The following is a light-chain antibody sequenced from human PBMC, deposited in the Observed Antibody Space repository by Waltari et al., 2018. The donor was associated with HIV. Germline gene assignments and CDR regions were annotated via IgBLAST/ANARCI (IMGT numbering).Light chain of an antibody. CDR1: SSDIGGYNY. V-gene: IGLV2-8*01. CDR2: GVT. Sequence: QSALTQPPSASGSPGQSVAISCTGTSSDIGGYNYVSWYQQHPGKAPKLMLFGVTKRPSGVPDRFSGSKSGNTASLTVSGLQAEDEADYYCASYGGTNDLVFGGGTKLTVL. CDR3: ASYGGTNDLV. J-gene: IGLJ3*02.